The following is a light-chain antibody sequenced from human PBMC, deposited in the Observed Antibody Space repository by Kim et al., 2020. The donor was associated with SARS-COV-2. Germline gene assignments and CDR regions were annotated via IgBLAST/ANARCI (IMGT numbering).Light chain of an antibody. CDR1: QSVNSY. CDR3: EQSSHSGRT. Sequence: EIVLTQSPATLSVSPGETATLSCRASQSVNSYLAWYQQKPGQAPTLLIYGASNRATGIPGRFSGSGSGTEFTLTIRSLQSEDFAVYYCEQSSHSGRTVGGRA. V-gene: IGKV3D-15*01. CDR2: GAS. J-gene: IGKJ4*01.